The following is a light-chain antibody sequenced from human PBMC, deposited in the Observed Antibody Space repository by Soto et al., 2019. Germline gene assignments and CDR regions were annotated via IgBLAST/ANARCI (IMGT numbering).Light chain of an antibody. CDR3: EQYNSYWT. Sequence: EIKMTQSPATLSASPGDSATITCRASQSISSRLAWYQQKPGQAPKLLSYKASSIETGVPSRFSGSGSGTALTLTISSLQPDDFATYYCEQYNSYWTFGQGTKVEIK. CDR2: KAS. J-gene: IGKJ1*01. CDR1: QSISSR. V-gene: IGKV1-5*03.